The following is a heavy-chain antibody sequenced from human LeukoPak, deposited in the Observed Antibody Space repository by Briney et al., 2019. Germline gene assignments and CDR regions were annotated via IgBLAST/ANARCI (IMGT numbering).Heavy chain of an antibody. CDR1: GYSFTSYW. D-gene: IGHD2-15*01. CDR3: ASSPSVYCSGGSCSPFDY. J-gene: IGHJ4*02. CDR2: IYPGDSDT. Sequence: GESLKISCKGSGYSFTSYWIGWVRQMPGKGLEWMGIIYPGDSDTRYSPSFQGQVTISADKSISTAYLQWSSLQASDTAMYYCASSPSVYCSGGSCSPFDYWGQGTLVTVSS. V-gene: IGHV5-51*01.